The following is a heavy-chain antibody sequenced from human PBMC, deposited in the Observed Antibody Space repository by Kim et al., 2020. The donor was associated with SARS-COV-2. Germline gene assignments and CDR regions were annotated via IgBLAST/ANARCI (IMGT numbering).Heavy chain of an antibody. V-gene: IGHV1-8*02. D-gene: IGHD6-19*01. Sequence: ASVNVSCKASGYTFTSFHINWVRQAAGQGLEWMGWMNPNSGHTAYVQDFQGRVTMTRNTSKNTAYMELSSLRPEDTAVYFCAQGTSLAGKVWFDPWGQRT. CDR3: AQGTSLAGKVWFDP. J-gene: IGHJ5*02. CDR1: GYTFTSFH. CDR2: MNPNSGHT.